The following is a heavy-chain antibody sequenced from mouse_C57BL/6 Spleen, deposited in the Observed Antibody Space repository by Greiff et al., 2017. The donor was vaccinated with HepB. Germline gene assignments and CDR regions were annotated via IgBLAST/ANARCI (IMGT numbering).Heavy chain of an antibody. CDR2: ISSGGSYT. CDR3: ATLTTAVAGDY. J-gene: IGHJ2*01. V-gene: IGHV5-6*01. Sequence: DVHLVESGGDLVKPGGSLKLSCAASGFTFSSYGMSWVRQTPDKRLEWVATISSGGSYTYYPDSVKGRFTISRDNAKNTLYLQMSSLKSEDTAMYYCATLTTAVAGDYWGQGTTLTVSS. D-gene: IGHD1-1*01. CDR1: GFTFSSYG.